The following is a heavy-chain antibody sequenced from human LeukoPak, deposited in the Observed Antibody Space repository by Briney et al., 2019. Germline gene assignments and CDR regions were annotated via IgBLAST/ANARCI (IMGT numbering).Heavy chain of an antibody. CDR2: ISGSGGST. CDR1: GFTFSSYG. CDR3: AKVGRYSGYDGGGGDWFDP. V-gene: IGHV3-23*01. D-gene: IGHD5-12*01. J-gene: IGHJ5*02. Sequence: GGSLRLSCAASGFTFSSYGMSWVRQAPGKGLEWVSAISGSGGSTYYADSVKGRFTISRDNSKNTLYLQMNSLRAEDTAVYYCAKVGRYSGYDGGGGDWFDPWGQGTLVTVSS.